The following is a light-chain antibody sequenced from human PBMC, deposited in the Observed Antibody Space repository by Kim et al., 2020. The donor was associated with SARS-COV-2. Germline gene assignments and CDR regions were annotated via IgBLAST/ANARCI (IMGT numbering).Light chain of an antibody. CDR2: KAS. J-gene: IGKJ2*01. V-gene: IGKV1-5*03. CDR1: QSINNW. Sequence: SESVGDRVTITCRASQSINNWLAWYQQKPGKAPNLLIYKASSLESGVPSRFSGSGSGTEFTLTISSLQPDDFATYYCQQYNSYPYTFGQRTKLEI. CDR3: QQYNSYPYT.